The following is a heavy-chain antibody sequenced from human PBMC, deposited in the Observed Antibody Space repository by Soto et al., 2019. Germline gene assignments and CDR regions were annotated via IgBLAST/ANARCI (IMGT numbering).Heavy chain of an antibody. Sequence: ASVKVSCKASGYTFTSYGISWVRQAPGQGLEWMGWINPNSGGTNYAQKFQGWVTMTRDTSISTAYMELSRLRSDDTAVYYCARGTQWGAFDIWGQGTMVTVSS. CDR3: ARGTQWGAFDI. CDR2: INPNSGGT. CDR1: GYTFTSYG. D-gene: IGHD1-26*01. V-gene: IGHV1-2*04. J-gene: IGHJ3*02.